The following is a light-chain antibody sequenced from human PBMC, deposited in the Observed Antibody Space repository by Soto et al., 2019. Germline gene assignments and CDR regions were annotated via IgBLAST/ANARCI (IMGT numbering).Light chain of an antibody. J-gene: IGLJ2*01. V-gene: IGLV1-51*02. CDR1: SSNIGNNY. Sequence: QSVLTQPPSVSAAPGQEVTISCSGSSSNIGNNYVSWYQQLPGTAPKLLIYKNDKRPSEIPDRFSASKSGTSATLGITGLQTGDEADYYCGTWDSSLSAGVFGGGTKLTVL. CDR2: KND. CDR3: GTWDSSLSAGV.